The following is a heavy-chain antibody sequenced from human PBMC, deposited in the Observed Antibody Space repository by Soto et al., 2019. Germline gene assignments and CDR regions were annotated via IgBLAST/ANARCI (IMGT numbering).Heavy chain of an antibody. CDR3: ARGVMITFGGVIVIPPHFDY. D-gene: IGHD3-16*02. V-gene: IGHV1-18*01. CDR2: ISAYNGNT. Sequence: ASVKVSCKASGYTFTSYGISWVRQAPGQGLEWMGWISAYNGNTNYAQKLQGRVTVTTDTSTSTAYMELRSLRSDDTAVYYCARGVMITFGGVIVIPPHFDYWGQGTLVTVSS. CDR1: GYTFTSYG. J-gene: IGHJ4*02.